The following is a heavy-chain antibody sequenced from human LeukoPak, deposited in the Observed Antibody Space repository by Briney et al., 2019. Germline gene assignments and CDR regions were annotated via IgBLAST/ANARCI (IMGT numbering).Heavy chain of an antibody. CDR3: AIRADSTSYYFDY. CDR1: GYSFTTHW. J-gene: IGHJ4*02. D-gene: IGHD1-26*01. V-gene: IGHV5-51*01. CDR2: IYPGDSDT. Sequence: GESLKISCKGSGYSFTTHWIGWVRQMPGKGLEWMGIIYPGDSDTRYSPSFQGQVTISADKSINTAYLQWSSLKASDTAMYYCAIRADSTSYYFDYWGQGALVAVSS.